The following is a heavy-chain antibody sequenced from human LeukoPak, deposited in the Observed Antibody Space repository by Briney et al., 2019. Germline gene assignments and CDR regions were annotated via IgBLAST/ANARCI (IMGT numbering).Heavy chain of an antibody. D-gene: IGHD3-3*01. J-gene: IGHJ3*02. CDR1: GFTFSSYA. CDR3: ARARPHDFWSGYYLDAFDI. Sequence: GGSLRLSCAASGFTFSSYAMSWVRQAPGKGLEWVSAISGSGGSTYYADSVKGRFTISRDNSKNTLYLQMNSLRAEDTAVYYCARARPHDFWSGYYLDAFDIWGQGTMVTVSS. CDR2: ISGSGGST. V-gene: IGHV3-23*01.